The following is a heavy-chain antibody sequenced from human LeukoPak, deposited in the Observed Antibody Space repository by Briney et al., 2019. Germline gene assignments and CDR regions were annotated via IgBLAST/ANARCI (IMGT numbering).Heavy chain of an antibody. Sequence: SETLSLTCPVSGGSLSSYYWSWLRQPAGKGLEWIGRIYTSGSTNYNPSLKSRVTMSGDTSKNQFSLKLSSVTAADTAVYYCARGGSGSGWFPADYWGQGTLVTVSS. D-gene: IGHD6-19*01. CDR1: GGSLSSYY. CDR2: IYTSGST. V-gene: IGHV4-4*07. J-gene: IGHJ4*02. CDR3: ARGGSGSGWFPADY.